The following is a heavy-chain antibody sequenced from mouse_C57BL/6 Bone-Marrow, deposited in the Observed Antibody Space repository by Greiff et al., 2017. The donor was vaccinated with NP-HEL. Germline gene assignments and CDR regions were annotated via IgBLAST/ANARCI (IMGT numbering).Heavy chain of an antibody. V-gene: IGHV1-18*01. CDR2: LTPNNGGT. Sequence: EVQLQQSGPELVKPGASVKIPCKASGYTFTDYNMDWVKQSHGKSLEWIGDLTPNNGGTIYNQKFKGKATLTVDKSSSTAYMELRSLTSEDTAVYYCARGTGWDGFAYWGQGTLVTVSA. D-gene: IGHD4-1*01. CDR1: GYTFTDYN. J-gene: IGHJ3*01. CDR3: ARGTGWDGFAY.